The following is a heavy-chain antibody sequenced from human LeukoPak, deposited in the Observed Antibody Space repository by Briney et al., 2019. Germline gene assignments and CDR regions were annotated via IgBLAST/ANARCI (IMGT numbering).Heavy chain of an antibody. D-gene: IGHD5-24*01. CDR2: IYPRDSDV. CDR1: GYRFTSYW. J-gene: IGHJ3*02. Sequence: KSGESLKISCKASGYRFTSYWIGWVRQLPGKGLECMGIIYPRDSDVRYSPSFEGQVTISADTSINTAYLQWSGLMASDTAVYYCARNTPARGENYLDGFDIWGQGTVVTVSS. CDR3: ARNTPARGENYLDGFDI. V-gene: IGHV5-51*01.